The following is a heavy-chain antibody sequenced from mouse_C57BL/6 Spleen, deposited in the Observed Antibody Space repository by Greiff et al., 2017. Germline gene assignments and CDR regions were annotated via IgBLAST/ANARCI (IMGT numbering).Heavy chain of an antibody. J-gene: IGHJ1*03. CDR3: ARGTTVVAPYWYFDV. CDR1: GYTFTTYP. Sequence: VKLQESGAELVKPGASVKMSCKASGYTFTTYPIEWMKQNHGKSLEWIGNFHPYNDDTKYNEKFKGKATLTVEKSSSTVYLELSRLTSDDSAVYYCARGTTVVAPYWYFDVWGTGTTVTVSS. D-gene: IGHD1-1*01. CDR2: FHPYNDDT. V-gene: IGHV1-47*01.